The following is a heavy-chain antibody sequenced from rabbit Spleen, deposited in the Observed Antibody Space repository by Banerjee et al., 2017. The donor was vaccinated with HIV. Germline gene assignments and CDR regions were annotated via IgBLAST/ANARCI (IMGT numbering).Heavy chain of an antibody. CDR3: ARSGSDYWIYFYL. Sequence: QEQLVESGGGLVKPEGTLTLTCKASGIDLMSIAMSWVRQAPGKGLEWIGDIYPVFGIRNYANGVQGRFTISSDNAQNTVDLQMNSLTPADTASYFCARSGSDYWIYFYLWGPGTLVTVS. D-gene: IGHD1-1*01. CDR1: GIDLMSIA. CDR2: IYPVFGIR. V-gene: IGHV1S47*01. J-gene: IGHJ4*01.